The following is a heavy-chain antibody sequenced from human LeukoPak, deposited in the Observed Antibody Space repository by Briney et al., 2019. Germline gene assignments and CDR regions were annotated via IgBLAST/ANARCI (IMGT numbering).Heavy chain of an antibody. D-gene: IGHD1-14*01. CDR2: IIPILGIA. Sequence: SVKVSCKASGGTFSSYAISWVRQAPGQGLEWMGRIIPILGIANYAQKFQGRVTITADKSTSTAYMELSSLRSEDTAVYYCARASSARNGFDYWGQGTLVTVSS. CDR1: GGTFSSYA. V-gene: IGHV1-69*04. J-gene: IGHJ4*02. CDR3: ARASSARNGFDY.